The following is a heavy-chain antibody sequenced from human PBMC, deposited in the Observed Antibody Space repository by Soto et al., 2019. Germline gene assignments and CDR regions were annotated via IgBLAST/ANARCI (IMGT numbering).Heavy chain of an antibody. J-gene: IGHJ4*02. V-gene: IGHV5-10-1*01. D-gene: IGHD5-18*01. CDR2: IDPSDSYT. CDR3: ARDTGVTPKFDY. CDR1: GYMFNNYW. Sequence: GESLKISFQGSGYMFNNYWIDWVRQVPGGGLEWMGRIDPSDSYTKYNPSFQGLVTISADKSTSTAFLQWNSLRDEDTAVYYCARDTGVTPKFDYWGQGTLVTVSS.